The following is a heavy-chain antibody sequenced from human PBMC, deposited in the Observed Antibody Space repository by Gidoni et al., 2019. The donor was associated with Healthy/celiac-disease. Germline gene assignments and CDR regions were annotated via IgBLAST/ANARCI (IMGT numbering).Heavy chain of an antibody. J-gene: IGHJ4*02. CDR3: ARDEAITIFGVVITHPFDY. V-gene: IGHV3-30*04. D-gene: IGHD3-3*01. CDR2: ISYDGSNK. CDR1: GFTFRSYA. Sequence: QVQLVESGGGVVQPGRSLRLSCAASGFTFRSYALHWVRQAPGKGLEWVAVISYDGSNKYYADSVKGRFTISRDNSKNTLYLRMNSLRAEDTAVYYCARDEAITIFGVVITHPFDYWGQGTLVTVSS.